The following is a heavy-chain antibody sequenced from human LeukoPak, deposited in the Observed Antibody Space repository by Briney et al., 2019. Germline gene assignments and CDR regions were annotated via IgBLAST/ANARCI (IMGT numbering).Heavy chain of an antibody. CDR2: ISSSGSYI. Sequence: GGSLRLSCAASGFTFSSYSMNWVRQAPGKGLEWVSSISSSGSYIYYADSVKGRFTISRDNAKNSLYLQMNSLRAEDTAVYYCARGNRYVFPYFVYWGQGTLVSVCS. CDR3: ARGNRYVFPYFVY. V-gene: IGHV3-21*01. J-gene: IGHJ4*02. D-gene: IGHD1/OR15-1a*01. CDR1: GFTFSSYS.